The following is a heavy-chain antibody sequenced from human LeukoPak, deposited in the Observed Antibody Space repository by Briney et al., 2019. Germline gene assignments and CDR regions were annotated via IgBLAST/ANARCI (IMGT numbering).Heavy chain of an antibody. Sequence: PGRSLRLSCTASGFIFGDYAMSWFRQAPGKGLEWVGLIRSNVHGGTTEYAASVKGRFTISRDDSKRIAYLQMNSLKTEDTALYYRTRLRSGYIDFWGQGTLVTVSS. CDR2: IRSNVHGGTT. CDR3: TRLRSGYIDF. J-gene: IGHJ4*02. CDR1: GFIFGDYA. D-gene: IGHD4-17*01. V-gene: IGHV3-49*03.